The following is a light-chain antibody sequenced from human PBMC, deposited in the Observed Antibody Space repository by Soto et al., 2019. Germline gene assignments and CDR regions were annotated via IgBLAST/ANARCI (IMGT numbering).Light chain of an antibody. CDR2: AAS. CDR3: QQYNNWPPIT. J-gene: IGKJ5*01. Sequence: EIVMTQSPATLSVSPGERATLSCRASQSVSSNLAWYQQKPGQAPRLLIYAASTRATGVPARFSGSGSGTEFTLTISSLQSEDFAVYSCQQYNNWPPITFGQGTRLENK. V-gene: IGKV3-15*01. CDR1: QSVSSN.